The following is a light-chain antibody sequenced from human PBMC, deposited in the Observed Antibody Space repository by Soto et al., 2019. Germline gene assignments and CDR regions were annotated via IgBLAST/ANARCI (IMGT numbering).Light chain of an antibody. CDR1: QIIANN. CDR2: GAS. CDR3: QHYNNWPPWT. J-gene: IGKJ1*01. V-gene: IGKV3-15*01. Sequence: EIVMMQSPATLSVSPGERATLSCRARQIIANNLAWYQQKPGQAPRLLIYGASTRAPGIPARFSGSGSGTEFALTISSLQSEDFAIYYCQHYNNWPPWTFGQGTKVDIK.